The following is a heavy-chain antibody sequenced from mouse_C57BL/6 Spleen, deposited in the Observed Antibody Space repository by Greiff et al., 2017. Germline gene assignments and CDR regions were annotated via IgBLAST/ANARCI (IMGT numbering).Heavy chain of an antibody. J-gene: IGHJ4*01. CDR1: GYTFTSYW. CDR2: IDPSDSYT. CDR3: ARSGLGRAMDY. V-gene: IGHV1-69*01. Sequence: VQLQQPGAELVMPGASVKLSCKASGYTFTSYWMHWVKQRPGQGLEWIGEIDPSDSYTNYNQKLEGKSTLTVDKSSSTAYMQLISLTSEDSAVYYCARSGLGRAMDYWGQGTSVTVSS. D-gene: IGHD4-1*01.